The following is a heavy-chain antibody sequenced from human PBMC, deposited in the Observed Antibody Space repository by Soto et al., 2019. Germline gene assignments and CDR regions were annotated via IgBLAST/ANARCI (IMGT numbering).Heavy chain of an antibody. CDR1: GFTFSSYG. J-gene: IGHJ2*01. CDR2: IWYDGSNK. V-gene: IGHV3-33*01. D-gene: IGHD2-21*02. Sequence: QVQLVESGGGVVQPGRSLRLSCAASGFTFSSYGMHWVRQAPGTGLEWEAVIWYDGSNKYYADSVKGRFTISRDNSKNTLYLQMNSLRAEDTAVYYCARGWYCGGDCYEWYFDLWGRGTLVTVSS. CDR3: ARGWYCGGDCYEWYFDL.